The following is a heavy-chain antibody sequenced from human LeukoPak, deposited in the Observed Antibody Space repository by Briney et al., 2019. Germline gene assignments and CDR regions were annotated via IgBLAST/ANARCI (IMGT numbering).Heavy chain of an antibody. CDR1: GYTLTSYY. Sequence: ASVKVSCKASGYTLTSYYMHWVRQAPGQGLEWMGIINPSGGSTSYAQKFQGRVTIIADESTSTAYMELGSLRSEDTAVYYCARDRRYDSSGYYYAWGQGTLVTVSS. J-gene: IGHJ4*02. D-gene: IGHD3-22*01. V-gene: IGHV1-46*01. CDR2: INPSGGST. CDR3: ARDRRYDSSGYYYA.